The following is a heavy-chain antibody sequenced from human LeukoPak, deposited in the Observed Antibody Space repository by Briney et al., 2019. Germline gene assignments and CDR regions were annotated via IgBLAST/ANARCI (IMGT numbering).Heavy chain of an antibody. CDR1: GFTFSSYS. J-gene: IGHJ4*02. Sequence: GGSLRLSCAASGFTFSSYSMNWVRQAPGKGLEWVSVIYSGGTTYYADSVKGRFTISRDNSKNTLHLQMNSLRAEDTAVYYCARDQYSYAHAAHWGQGTLVTVSS. V-gene: IGHV3-66*01. CDR2: IYSGGTT. D-gene: IGHD5-18*01. CDR3: ARDQYSYAHAAH.